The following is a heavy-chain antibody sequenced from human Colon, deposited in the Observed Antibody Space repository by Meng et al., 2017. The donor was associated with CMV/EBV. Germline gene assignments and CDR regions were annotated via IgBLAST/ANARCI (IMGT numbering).Heavy chain of an antibody. V-gene: IGHV3-21*01. Sequence: GESLKISCAASGFIFTNYAMSWVRQAPGKGLEWVSSISGSSSYIYYVDSMKGRFTISRDNAKNSLYLQMNSLRAEDTAVYYCASSSNYGGYFDYWGQGTLVTVSS. D-gene: IGHD4-11*01. CDR3: ASSSNYGGYFDY. J-gene: IGHJ4*02. CDR1: GFIFTNYA. CDR2: ISGSSSYI.